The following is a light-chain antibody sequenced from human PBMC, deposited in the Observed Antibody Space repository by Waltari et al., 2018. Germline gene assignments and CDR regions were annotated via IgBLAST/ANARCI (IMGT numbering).Light chain of an antibody. CDR1: SSDVGGYNY. Sequence: QSALTQPASVSGSPGQSIPISCTGTSSDVGGYNYVSWYQQHPGKAPKLMIYDVSKRPSGVSNRFSGSKSGNTASLTISGLQAEDEADYYCSSYTSSSTFLVVFGGGTKLTVL. J-gene: IGLJ2*01. CDR3: SSYTSSSTFLVV. CDR2: DVS. V-gene: IGLV2-14*01.